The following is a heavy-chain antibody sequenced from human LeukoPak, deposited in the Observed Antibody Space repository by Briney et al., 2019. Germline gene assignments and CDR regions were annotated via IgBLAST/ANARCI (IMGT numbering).Heavy chain of an antibody. CDR2: IWYDGSNK. CDR3: ARGYCSSTSCYLYYYYYGMDV. CDR1: GFTFSSYG. J-gene: IGHJ6*02. V-gene: IGHV3-33*01. D-gene: IGHD2-2*01. Sequence: GGSLRLSCAASGFTFSSYGMHRVRQAPGKGLEWVAVIWYDGSNKYYADSVKGRFTISRDNSKNTLYLQMNSLRAEDTAVYYCARGYCSSTSCYLYYYYYGMDVWGQGTTVTVSS.